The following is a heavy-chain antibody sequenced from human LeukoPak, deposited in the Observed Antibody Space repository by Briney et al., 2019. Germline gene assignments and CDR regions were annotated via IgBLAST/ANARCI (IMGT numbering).Heavy chain of an antibody. CDR2: IKQDGSEK. CDR1: GVTLSAYW. V-gene: IGHV3-7*03. Sequence: SGGSLRLSCAVSGVTLSAYWMTWVRQAPGKGLEWVANIKQDGSEKYYVDSVKGRFTISRDNAKNSLYLQMNSLRDEDTAVYYCARDQWGPDVWGKGTTVTVSS. J-gene: IGHJ6*04. CDR3: ARDQWGPDV. D-gene: IGHD2-8*01.